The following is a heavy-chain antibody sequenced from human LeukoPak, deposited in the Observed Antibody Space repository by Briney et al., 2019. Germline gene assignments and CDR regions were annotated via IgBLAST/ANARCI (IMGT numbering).Heavy chain of an antibody. Sequence: GGSLRLSCAASGFTVSSNYMNWVRQAPGKGLEFVSAITNNGGLTYYANSVKGRFTISRDNPKNTLYLQMGSLRAEDMAVYYCARVATNDRRNAFDIWGQGTMVTVSS. CDR1: GFTVSSNY. CDR3: ARVATNDRRNAFDI. CDR2: ITNNGGLT. V-gene: IGHV3-64*01. J-gene: IGHJ3*02. D-gene: IGHD2-8*01.